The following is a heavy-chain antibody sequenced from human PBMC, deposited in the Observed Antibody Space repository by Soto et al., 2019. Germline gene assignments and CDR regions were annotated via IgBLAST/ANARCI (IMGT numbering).Heavy chain of an antibody. J-gene: IGHJ3*02. CDR1: GGTFSSYA. CDR2: IIPIFGTA. V-gene: IGHV1-69*13. Sequence: ASVKVSCKASGGTFSSYAISCVRQAPGQGLEWMGGIIPIFGTANYAQKFQGRVTITADESTSTAYMELSSLRSEDTAVYYCQTYYYDSSGSDIWGQGTMVTVSS. CDR3: QTYYYDSSGSDI. D-gene: IGHD3-22*01.